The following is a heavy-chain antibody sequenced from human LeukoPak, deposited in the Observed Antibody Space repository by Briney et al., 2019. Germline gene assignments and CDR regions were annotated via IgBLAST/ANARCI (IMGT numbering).Heavy chain of an antibody. CDR3: TRVRGTEWIYGMDV. J-gene: IGHJ6*02. V-gene: IGHV3-49*04. CDR1: GFTFGDYA. Sequence: GGSLRLSCTASGFTFGDYAMSWVRQAPGKGLEWVGFIRSKAYGGTTEYAASVKGRFTISRDDSKSIAYLQMNSLKTEDTAVYYCTRVRGTEWIYGMDVWGQGTTVTVSS. CDR2: IRSKAYGGTT. D-gene: IGHD2-2*03.